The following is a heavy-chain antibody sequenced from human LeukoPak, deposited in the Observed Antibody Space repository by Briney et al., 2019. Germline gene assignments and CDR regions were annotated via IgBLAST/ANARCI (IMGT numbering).Heavy chain of an antibody. J-gene: IGHJ5*02. Sequence: GESLKISCKGSGYSFTSYWIGWVRQMPGKGLEWMGIIYPGDSDTRYSPSFQGQVTISADKSISTAYLQWSSLKASDTAMYYCARQPDGYCSGGSCYENWFDPWGQGTLVTVSS. CDR3: ARQPDGYCSGGSCYENWFDP. D-gene: IGHD2-15*01. V-gene: IGHV5-51*01. CDR1: GYSFTSYW. CDR2: IYPGDSDT.